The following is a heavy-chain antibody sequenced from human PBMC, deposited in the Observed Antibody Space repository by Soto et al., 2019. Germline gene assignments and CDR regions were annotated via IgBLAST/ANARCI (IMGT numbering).Heavy chain of an antibody. Sequence: ASVKVSCKASGYTFTSYGISWVRQAPGQGLEWMGWISAYNGNTNYAQKLQGRVTMTTDTSTSTAYMELRSLRSDDTAVYYCARVLVPAALRALGAFDIWGQGTMVTVSS. CDR2: ISAYNGNT. D-gene: IGHD2-2*02. CDR3: ARVLVPAALRALGAFDI. J-gene: IGHJ3*02. CDR1: GYTFTSYG. V-gene: IGHV1-18*01.